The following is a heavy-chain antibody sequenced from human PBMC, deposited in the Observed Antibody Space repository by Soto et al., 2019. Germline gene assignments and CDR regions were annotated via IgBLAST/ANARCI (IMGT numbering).Heavy chain of an antibody. CDR1: GYTFTSYV. CDR2: INTGNGNT. CDR3: LLLQITMTGGVDGRTNDY. V-gene: IGHV1-3*04. Sequence: QVQLVQSGAEVKKPGASVKLSCKASGYTFTSYVMHWVRQAPGQTFEWMGWINTGNGNTKSSEKFQGRVSITRDTSARTAYLKLSRLCSEDTAIYYCLLLQITMTGGVDGRTNDYWGQGPLITVSS. D-gene: IGHD3-22*01. J-gene: IGHJ4*02.